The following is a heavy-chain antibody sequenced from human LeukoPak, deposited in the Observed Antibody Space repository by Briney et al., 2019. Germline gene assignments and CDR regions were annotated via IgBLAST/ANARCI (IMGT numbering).Heavy chain of an antibody. CDR1: GGSISSGSYY. V-gene: IGHV4-61*02. CDR3: ARAPPMVRGDPL. J-gene: IGHJ4*02. CDR2: IYTSGST. D-gene: IGHD3-10*01. Sequence: SQTLSLTCTVSGGSISSGSYYWSWIRQPAGKGLEWIGRIYTSGSTNYNPSLKSRVTISVDTSKNQFSLKLSSVTAADTAVYYCARAPPMVRGDPLWGQGTLVTVFS.